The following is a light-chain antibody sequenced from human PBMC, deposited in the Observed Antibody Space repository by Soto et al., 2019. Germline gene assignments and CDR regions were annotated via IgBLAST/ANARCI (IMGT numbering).Light chain of an antibody. CDR2: AAS. CDR1: QPISTY. V-gene: IGKV1-39*01. CDR3: QQSYSSPPT. Sequence: DIQMTQSPSSLSASVGDRVTITCRASQPISTYLNWFRQKSGKAPKLLILAASSLQSGVPSRFSGSRSGPDFTLTISSLQPEDFATYYCQQSYSSPPTFGQGTKVDIK. J-gene: IGKJ1*01.